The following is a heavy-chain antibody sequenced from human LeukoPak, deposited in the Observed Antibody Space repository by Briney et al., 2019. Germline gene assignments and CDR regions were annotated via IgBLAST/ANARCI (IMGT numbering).Heavy chain of an antibody. Sequence: PSETLSLTCTVSGGSISSYYWSWIRQPPGKRLEWIGYIYYSGSTNYNPSLKSRVTISVDTSKNQFSLKLSSVTAADTAVYYCARFRNGGYSSSDAAIDYWGQGTLVTVSS. V-gene: IGHV4-59*01. J-gene: IGHJ4*02. D-gene: IGHD2-2*01. CDR3: ARFRNGGYSSSDAAIDY. CDR1: GGSISSYY. CDR2: IYYSGST.